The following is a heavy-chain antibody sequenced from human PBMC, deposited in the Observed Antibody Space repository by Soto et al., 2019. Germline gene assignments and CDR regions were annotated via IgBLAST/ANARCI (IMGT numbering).Heavy chain of an antibody. V-gene: IGHV1-18*04. Sequence: QIQLVQSGAEVKKPGASVKVSCRASGYTFASYGITWVRQAPGQGLEWMGWISGYSGNTKYAQKFQGRVTMTTDTSTDTVYMELRSLRSDDTAVYYCARGTSVDYWGQGTLVTVSS. CDR1: GYTFASYG. CDR2: ISGYSGNT. CDR3: ARGTSVDY. J-gene: IGHJ4*02.